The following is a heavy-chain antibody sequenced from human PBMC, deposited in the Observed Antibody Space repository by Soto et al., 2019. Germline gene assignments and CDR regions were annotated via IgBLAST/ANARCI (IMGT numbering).Heavy chain of an antibody. Sequence: QVQLVQSGAAVRKPGSSVRVSCKTSGDTFSSYPITWVRQAPGQGLEWIGGITPLLRTTNYAQRFQGRDIVTADASTSTAYMELSRLRSEDTAVYYCATTRRDCGSTSCSFEYWGQGTLVTVSS. J-gene: IGHJ4*02. CDR1: GDTFSSYP. D-gene: IGHD2-2*01. CDR3: ATTRRDCGSTSCSFEY. CDR2: ITPLLRTT. V-gene: IGHV1-69*01.